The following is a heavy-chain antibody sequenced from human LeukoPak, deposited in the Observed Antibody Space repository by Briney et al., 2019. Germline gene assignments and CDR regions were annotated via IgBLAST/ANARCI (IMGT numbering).Heavy chain of an antibody. J-gene: IGHJ4*02. CDR3: AKDLMGGSSGLTN. D-gene: IGHD6-19*01. V-gene: IGHV3-9*01. Sequence: GGSLRLSCAASGFTFDDYAMHWVRQAPGKGLEWVSGISWNSGSIGYADSVKGRFTISRDNAKNSLYLQMNSLRAEDTALYYCAKDLMGGSSGLTNWGQGTLVTVSS. CDR1: GFTFDDYA. CDR2: ISWNSGSI.